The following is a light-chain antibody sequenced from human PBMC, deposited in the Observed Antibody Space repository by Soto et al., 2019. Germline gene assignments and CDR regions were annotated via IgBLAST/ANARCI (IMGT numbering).Light chain of an antibody. V-gene: IGLV2-14*01. CDR3: TSFSSSTSLLV. J-gene: IGLJ1*01. Sequence: QSVLTQPASVSGSPGQSITISCTGTSSDVGGYNYVSWYQQHPGKAPKLMIYEVSNRPSGVSNRFSGSKSGNTASLTISGLHPEDDADYYCTSFSSSTSLLVFGTGTKLTVL. CDR2: EVS. CDR1: SSDVGGYNY.